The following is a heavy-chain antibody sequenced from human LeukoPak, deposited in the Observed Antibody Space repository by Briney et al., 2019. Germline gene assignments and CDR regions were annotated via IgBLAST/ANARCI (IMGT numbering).Heavy chain of an antibody. CDR1: GYTFTSYY. CDR2: INPNSGGT. CDR3: ARDPVTTYAFDI. D-gene: IGHD4-17*01. V-gene: IGHV1-2*06. J-gene: IGHJ3*02. Sequence: ASVKVYCKASGYTFTSYYMHWVRQAPGQGLEWMGRINPNSGGTNYAQKFQGRVTMTRDTSISTAYMELSRLRSDDTAVYYCARDPVTTYAFDIWGQGTMVTVSS.